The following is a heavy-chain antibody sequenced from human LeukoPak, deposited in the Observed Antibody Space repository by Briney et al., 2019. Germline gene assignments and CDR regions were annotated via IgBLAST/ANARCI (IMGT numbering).Heavy chain of an antibody. Sequence: GGSLRLSCAASGFTFSDYYMSWIRQAPGKGLEWVSYISSSGSTIYYADSVKGRFTISRDNAKNSLYLQMNSLRAEDTATYYCARASHVYNYFDYWGQGTLVTVSS. CDR3: ARASHVYNYFDY. CDR1: GFTFSDYY. CDR2: ISSSGSTI. D-gene: IGHD3-10*02. J-gene: IGHJ4*02. V-gene: IGHV3-11*01.